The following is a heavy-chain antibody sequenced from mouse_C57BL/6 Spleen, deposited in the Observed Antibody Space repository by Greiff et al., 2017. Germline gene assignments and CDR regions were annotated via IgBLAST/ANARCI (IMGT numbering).Heavy chain of an antibody. V-gene: IGHV1-22*01. J-gene: IGHJ1*03. CDR1: GYTFTDYN. CDR2: INPNNGGT. Sequence: EVQLQQSGPELVKPGASVKMSCKASGYTFTDYNMHWVKQSHGKSLGWIGYINPNNGGTSYNQKFKGKATLTVNKSSSTAYMELRSLTSEVSAVFYCAREGYYGFDDWGKGTSVTVSS. CDR3: AREGYYGFDD. D-gene: IGHD1-1*01.